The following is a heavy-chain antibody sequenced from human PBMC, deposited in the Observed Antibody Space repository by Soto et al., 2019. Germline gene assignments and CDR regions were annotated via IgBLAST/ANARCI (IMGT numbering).Heavy chain of an antibody. CDR2: ISTSNGDT. CDR1: GYIFTTYG. D-gene: IGHD5-18*01. V-gene: IGHV1-18*01. CDR3: ARDVGNGYGYGYGY. J-gene: IGHJ4*02. Sequence: QVQLVQSGAEVKKPGASVTLSCKVSGYIFTTYGVTWVRQAPGQGLEWMGWISTSNGDTNYAQQLQGRVTMTTDTSTNTAYMEVRSLRSDDTAVYFCARDVGNGYGYGYGYWGQGTLVTVSS.